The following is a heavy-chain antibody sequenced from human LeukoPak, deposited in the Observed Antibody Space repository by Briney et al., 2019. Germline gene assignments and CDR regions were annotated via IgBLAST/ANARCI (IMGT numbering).Heavy chain of an antibody. V-gene: IGHV3-48*04. Sequence: GGSLRLSCAASGFTFSSYAMSWVRQAPGKGLEWVSYITSSGTTIYYADSVKGRFTISRDNAKNSLYLQMNSLRAEDTAVYYCARDGHYDILTGYFQDWGQGTLVTVSS. CDR1: GFTFSSYA. J-gene: IGHJ1*01. CDR3: ARDGHYDILTGYFQD. CDR2: ITSSGTTI. D-gene: IGHD3-9*01.